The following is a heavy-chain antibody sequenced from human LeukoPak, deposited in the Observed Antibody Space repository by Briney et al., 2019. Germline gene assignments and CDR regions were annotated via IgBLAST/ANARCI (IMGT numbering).Heavy chain of an antibody. J-gene: IGHJ6*03. V-gene: IGHV4-38-2*01. D-gene: IGHD1-26*01. CDR3: ARVFYSGAYNYYYYYMDV. Sequence: SETLSLTCAVSASSITSSYYWGWIRQPPGKGLEWIGNIFHSGITFYNPSLKGRVTLSVDTSKNQFSLSLRSVTAADTAVYYCARVFYSGAYNYYYYYMDVWGKGTTVTVSS. CDR2: IFHSGIT. CDR1: ASSITSSYY.